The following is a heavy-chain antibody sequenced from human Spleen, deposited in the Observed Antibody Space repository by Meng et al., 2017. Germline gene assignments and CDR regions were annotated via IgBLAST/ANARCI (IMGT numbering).Heavy chain of an antibody. CDR2: IFHSGKT. V-gene: IGHV4-59*12. CDR1: GGSISGYY. CDR3: ARGYPGDSRYFDL. D-gene: IGHD7-27*01. J-gene: IGHJ2*01. Sequence: QVQLQQSGPGLVKPSETLSLTCTVSGGSISGYYWIWIRQPPGKGLEWIGYIFHSGKTTYNPSLNSRVTISVDTSKNQCSLKLNSVTAADTAVYYCARGYPGDSRYFDLWGRGTLVTVSS.